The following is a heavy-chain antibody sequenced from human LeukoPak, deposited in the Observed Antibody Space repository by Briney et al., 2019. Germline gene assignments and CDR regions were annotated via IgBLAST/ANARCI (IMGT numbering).Heavy chain of an antibody. J-gene: IGHJ4*02. CDR2: ISGSGGST. D-gene: IGHD3-22*01. Sequence: GGSLRLSCAASGFTFSSYAMSWVRQAPGKGLEWVSAISGSGGSTYYADSVKGRFTISRDNSKNTLYLQMNSLRAEDTAVYYCAIEYGSSGYLPAFDYWGQGTLVTVSS. CDR1: GFTFSSYA. CDR3: AIEYGSSGYLPAFDY. V-gene: IGHV3-23*01.